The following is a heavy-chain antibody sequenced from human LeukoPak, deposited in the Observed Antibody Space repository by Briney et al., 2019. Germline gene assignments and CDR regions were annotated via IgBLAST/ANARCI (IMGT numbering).Heavy chain of an antibody. CDR2: VYYTGST. J-gene: IGHJ4*02. CDR1: GGSISSYY. Sequence: SSETLSLTCTVSGGSISSYYWSWIRQPPGKGLEWIGSVYYTGSTSYNPSLKSRVTISVDTSKNQFSLKLSSVTAADTAVYYCTSSPNQYYFDYWGQGTLVTVSS. V-gene: IGHV4-59*05. D-gene: IGHD6-6*01. CDR3: TSSPNQYYFDY.